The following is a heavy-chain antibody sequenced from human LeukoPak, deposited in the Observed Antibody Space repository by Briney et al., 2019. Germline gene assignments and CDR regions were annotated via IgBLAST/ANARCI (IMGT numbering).Heavy chain of an antibody. CDR2: IYTSGST. Sequence: SETLSLTCTVSGGSISSYYWSWIRQPPGQGLEWIGYIYTSGSTNYNPSLKSRVTISVDTSKNQFSLKLSSVTAADTAVYYCARHRRVYRDWFDPWGQGTLVTVSS. V-gene: IGHV4-4*09. CDR3: ARHRRVYRDWFDP. J-gene: IGHJ5*02. D-gene: IGHD5/OR15-5a*01. CDR1: GGSISSYY.